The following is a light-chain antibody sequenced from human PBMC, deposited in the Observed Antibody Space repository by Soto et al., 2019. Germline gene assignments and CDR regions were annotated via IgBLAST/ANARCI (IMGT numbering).Light chain of an antibody. Sequence: QSALTQPASVSGSPGQSITISCTGTSSDIGDYNYVSWYQQYPGKVPKLVIYDVSHRPSGVSNRFSGSKSGNTASLTISGLQVEDEADYYCSSSTTTTSLVVFGGGTQLTVL. CDR2: DVS. V-gene: IGLV2-14*01. CDR1: SSDIGDYNY. CDR3: SSSTTTTSLVV. J-gene: IGLJ3*02.